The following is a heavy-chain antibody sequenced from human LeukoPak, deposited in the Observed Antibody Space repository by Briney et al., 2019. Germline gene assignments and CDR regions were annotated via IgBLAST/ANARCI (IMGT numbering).Heavy chain of an antibody. V-gene: IGHV3-23*01. Sequence: GGSLRLSFAASGFTFSSYAMSWVRQAPGKGLEWVSAMSGSGGSTYYADSVKGRFTISRDNSKNTLYLQMNSLRAEDTAVYYCARHDYGVSTSGLNYWGQGTLVTVSS. CDR2: MSGSGGST. J-gene: IGHJ4*02. D-gene: IGHD4-17*01. CDR3: ARHDYGVSTSGLNY. CDR1: GFTFSSYA.